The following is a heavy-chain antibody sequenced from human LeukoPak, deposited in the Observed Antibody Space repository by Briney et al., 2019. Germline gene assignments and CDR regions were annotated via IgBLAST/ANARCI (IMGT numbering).Heavy chain of an antibody. CDR1: GGSISGYY. Sequence: SETLSLTCTVSGGSISGYYWSWIRQPPGKGLEWIGYIYYSGSTNYNPSLKSRVTISVDTSKNKFSLKLSSVTAADTAVYYCARHGSSSPLHYWGQGTLVTVSS. V-gene: IGHV4-59*08. CDR2: IYYSGST. J-gene: IGHJ4*02. D-gene: IGHD6-13*01. CDR3: ARHGSSSPLHY.